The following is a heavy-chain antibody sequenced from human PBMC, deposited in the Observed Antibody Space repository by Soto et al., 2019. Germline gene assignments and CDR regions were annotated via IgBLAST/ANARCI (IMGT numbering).Heavy chain of an antibody. V-gene: IGHV1-3*01. CDR2: INADNGDA. D-gene: IGHD1-1*01. CDR1: GYTFTSYA. CDR3: ATESLASTGSAFDM. J-gene: IGHJ3*02. Sequence: ASVKVSCKASGYTFTSYAMQWVRQAPGQRFEWMAWINADNGDARYSQNFQGRLTITRDTSANIGYMELSSLRSEDTAIYYCATESLASTGSAFDMWGQGTVVTVSS.